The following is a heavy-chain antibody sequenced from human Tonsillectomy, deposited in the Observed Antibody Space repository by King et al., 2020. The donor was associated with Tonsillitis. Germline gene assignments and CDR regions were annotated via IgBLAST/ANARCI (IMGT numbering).Heavy chain of an antibody. CDR3: ARIVDCSGGTCSHEFDY. Sequence: QLQESGPGLVKPSETLSLTCTVSVGSISGSTYYWGWIRQPPGKGLEWIGSIYYSGRTYPNPSLNSRVTISVDTSKNQGSLKRSSVTAPDTAVYYCARIVDCSGGTCSHEFDYWGQGTLVTVSS. CDR2: IYYSGRT. D-gene: IGHD2-15*01. J-gene: IGHJ4*02. V-gene: IGHV4-39*01. CDR1: VGSISGSTYY.